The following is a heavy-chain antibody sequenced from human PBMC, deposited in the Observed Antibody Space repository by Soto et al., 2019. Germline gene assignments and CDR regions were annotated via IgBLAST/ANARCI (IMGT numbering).Heavy chain of an antibody. CDR1: GGSISTGAYS. Sequence: SETLSLTCAVSGGSISTGAYSWSWIRQPPGNGLEWIGYIYHSGSAYYNPSLKSRVTMSVDRSKNQFSLKLSSVSAADTAVYYCARGKWSSPEDYWGQGTLVTVSS. J-gene: IGHJ4*02. CDR2: IYHSGSA. D-gene: IGHD2-8*01. V-gene: IGHV4-30-2*01. CDR3: ARGKWSSPEDY.